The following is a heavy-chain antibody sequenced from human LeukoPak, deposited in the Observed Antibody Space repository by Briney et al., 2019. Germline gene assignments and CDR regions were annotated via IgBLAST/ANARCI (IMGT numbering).Heavy chain of an antibody. V-gene: IGHV1-69*02. D-gene: IGHD3-3*01. CDR3: ARGVSCYDFWSGYFRYNWFDP. CDR1: GGTFNSYT. J-gene: IGHJ5*02. Sequence: SVKVSCKASGGTFNSYTISWVRQAPGQGLEWMGRIIPILGIANYAQKFQGRVTMTRNTSISTAYMELSSLRSEDTAVYYCARGVSCYDFWSGYFRYNWFDPWGQGTLVTVSS. CDR2: IIPILGIA.